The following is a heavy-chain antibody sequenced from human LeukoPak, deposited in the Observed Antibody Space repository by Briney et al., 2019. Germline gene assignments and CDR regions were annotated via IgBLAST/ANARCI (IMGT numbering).Heavy chain of an antibody. CDR3: ARGGVGDDAFDI. J-gene: IGHJ3*02. D-gene: IGHD3-10*01. CDR2: IYHSEST. Sequence: SQTLSLTCAVSGGSISSGGYSWSWIRQPPGKGLEWIGYIYHSESTYYNPSLKSRVTISVDRSKNQFSLKLSSVTAADTAVYYCARGGVGDDAFDIWGQGTMVTVSS. CDR1: GGSISSGGYS. V-gene: IGHV4-30-2*01.